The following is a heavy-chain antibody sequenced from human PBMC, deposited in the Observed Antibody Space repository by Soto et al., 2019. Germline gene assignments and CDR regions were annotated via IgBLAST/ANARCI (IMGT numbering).Heavy chain of an antibody. CDR2: IYHSGST. J-gene: IGHJ4*02. CDR1: GGSISSGGYY. V-gene: IGHV4-30-2*01. CDR3: ARVPDY. Sequence: QLQLQESGSGLVKPSQTLSITCAVSGGSISSGGYYWRWIRQPPGKGLEYIGYIYHSGSTYYNPSLKSRGTISVDRSQIQFSLKLSSVTAADTAVYYCARVPDYWGQGTLVTVSS.